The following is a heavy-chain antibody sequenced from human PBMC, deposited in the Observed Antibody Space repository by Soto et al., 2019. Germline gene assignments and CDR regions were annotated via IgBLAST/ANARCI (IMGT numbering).Heavy chain of an antibody. V-gene: IGHV3-30*18. J-gene: IGHJ4*02. CDR1: GFTFTNYG. CDR2: ISFDGSNK. Sequence: GGSLRLSCAASGFTFTNYGMHWVRQAPGKGLEWVAVISFDGSNKYYVDSVKGRFTISRDNSKNTLYLQVNSLRPEDTAIYYCANTASKYDSSSPDFDYWGQGTLVTVSS. D-gene: IGHD6-6*01. CDR3: ANTASKYDSSSPDFDY.